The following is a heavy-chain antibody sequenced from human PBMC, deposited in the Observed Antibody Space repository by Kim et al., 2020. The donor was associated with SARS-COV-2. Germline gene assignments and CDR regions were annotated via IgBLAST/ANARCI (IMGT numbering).Heavy chain of an antibody. V-gene: IGHV1-18*01. D-gene: IGHD3-3*01. Sequence: ASVKVSCKASGYTFTSYGISWVRQAPGQGLEWMGWISAYNGNTNYAQNLQGRVTMTTDTSTSTAYMELGSLRSDDTAVYYCARGDFWSGYYTAAFDIWGQGTMVTVSS. CDR3: ARGDFWSGYYTAAFDI. CDR1: GYTFTSYG. J-gene: IGHJ3*02. CDR2: ISAYNGNT.